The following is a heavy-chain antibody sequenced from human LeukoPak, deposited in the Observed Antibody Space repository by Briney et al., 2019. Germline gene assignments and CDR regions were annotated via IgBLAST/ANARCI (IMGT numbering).Heavy chain of an antibody. J-gene: IGHJ2*01. CDR2: IYTSGST. CDR1: GGSISSGSYY. D-gene: IGHD4-17*01. V-gene: IGHV4-61*02. Sequence: SQTLSLTCTVSGGSISSGSYYWSWIRQPAGKGLEWIGRIYTSGSTNYNPSLKSRVTISVDTSKNQFSLKLSSVTAADTAVYSCARASVTTRYFDLWGRGTLVTASS. CDR3: ARASVTTRYFDL.